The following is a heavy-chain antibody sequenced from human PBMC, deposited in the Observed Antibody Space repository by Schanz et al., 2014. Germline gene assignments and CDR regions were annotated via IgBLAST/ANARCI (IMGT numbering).Heavy chain of an antibody. J-gene: IGHJ4*02. CDR1: GFTFSSYC. Sequence: EVQLVESGGGLVQPGGSLRLSCAASGFTFSSYCINWVRQAPGKGLEWVANINQDGSEKYYVDSVKGRFTISRDSAKNSLYLQMDSLRSEDTALYYCAKNRAGGYESFLDSWGQGTLVAVSS. V-gene: IGHV3-7*03. CDR3: AKNRAGGYESFLDS. CDR2: INQDGSEK. D-gene: IGHD5-12*01.